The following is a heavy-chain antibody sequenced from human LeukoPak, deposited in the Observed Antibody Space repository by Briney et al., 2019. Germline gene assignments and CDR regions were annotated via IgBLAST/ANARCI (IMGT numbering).Heavy chain of an antibody. CDR2: ISTNGGNT. V-gene: IGHV3-64*01. D-gene: IGHD5-18*01. CDR1: GFTFSSYA. Sequence: GGSLRLSCAASGFTFSSYAMHWVRQAPGKGLEYVSSISTNGGNTYYANSVKGRFTISRDNSKNTLYLQMGSLRAEDMAVYYCARDQGYNYGYGFDYWGQGTLVTVSS. J-gene: IGHJ4*02. CDR3: ARDQGYNYGYGFDY.